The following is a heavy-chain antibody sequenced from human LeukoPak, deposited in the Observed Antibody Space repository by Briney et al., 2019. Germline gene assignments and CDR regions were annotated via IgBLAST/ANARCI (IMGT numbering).Heavy chain of an antibody. CDR2: ISPSGDTT. D-gene: IGHD5-12*01. V-gene: IGHV1-46*01. J-gene: IGHJ4*02. Sequence: ASVKVSCKASGYIFTSYYIHWVRQAPGQGLEWMGIISPSGDTTTYAQKFRGRVTMIRDISTSTVYMELSSLRSEDTAVYYCARARYGVATIDGYYFDYWGQGTLVTVSS. CDR1: GYIFTSYY. CDR3: ARARYGVATIDGYYFDY.